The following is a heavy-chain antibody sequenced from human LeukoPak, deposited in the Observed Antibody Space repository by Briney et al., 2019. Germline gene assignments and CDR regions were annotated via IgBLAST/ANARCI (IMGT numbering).Heavy chain of an antibody. CDR3: TRDPRLGAPDYFDY. CDR2: ISGSGGST. J-gene: IGHJ4*02. CDR1: GFTFSSYS. V-gene: IGHV3-23*01. D-gene: IGHD1-26*01. Sequence: PGGSLRLSCAASGFTFSSYSMNWVRQAPGKGLEWVSAISGSGGSTYYADSVKGRFTISRDNSKNTMYLQMNNLREEDTAVYYCTRDPRLGAPDYFDYWGQGTLVTVSS.